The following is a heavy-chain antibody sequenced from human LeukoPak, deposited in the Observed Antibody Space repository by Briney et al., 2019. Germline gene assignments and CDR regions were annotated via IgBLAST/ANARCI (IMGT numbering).Heavy chain of an antibody. CDR3: ATGVHGIAAAGDYYFDY. Sequence: SETLSLTCTVSGGSIRSYYWSWIRQPPGKGLEWIGSLYYSGSTNYNPSFKSRVTISVDTSKNQFSLKLSSVTAADTAVYYCATGVHGIAAAGDYYFDYWGQGTLVTVSS. J-gene: IGHJ4*02. V-gene: IGHV4-59*01. D-gene: IGHD6-13*01. CDR2: LYYSGST. CDR1: GGSIRSYY.